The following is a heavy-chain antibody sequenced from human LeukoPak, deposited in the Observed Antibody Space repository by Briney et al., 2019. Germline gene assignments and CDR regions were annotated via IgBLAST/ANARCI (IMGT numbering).Heavy chain of an antibody. CDR1: GGSISSYY. V-gene: IGHV4-59*04. CDR2: IYYSGST. J-gene: IGHJ4*02. Sequence: SETLSLTCTVSGGSISSYYWSWIRQPPGKGLEWIGYIYYSGSTYYNPSLKSRVTISVDTSKNQFSLKLSSVTAADTAVYYCARLIMITFGGVRNFDYWGQGTLVTVSS. CDR3: ARLIMITFGGVRNFDY. D-gene: IGHD3-16*01.